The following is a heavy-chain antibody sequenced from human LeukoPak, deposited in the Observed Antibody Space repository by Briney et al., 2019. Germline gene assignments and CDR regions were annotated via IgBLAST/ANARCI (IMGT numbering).Heavy chain of an antibody. V-gene: IGHV5-51*01. Sequence: GESLKISCQVSGYSFTSYWIAWVRQMPGKGLEWMGIIYPGDSDTRYSPSFQGQVTISADKSISTAYLQWSSLKASDTAMYYCATSRITMIQSDAFDIWGQGTMVTVSS. CDR1: GYSFTSYW. D-gene: IGHD3-22*01. CDR2: IYPGDSDT. J-gene: IGHJ3*02. CDR3: ATSRITMIQSDAFDI.